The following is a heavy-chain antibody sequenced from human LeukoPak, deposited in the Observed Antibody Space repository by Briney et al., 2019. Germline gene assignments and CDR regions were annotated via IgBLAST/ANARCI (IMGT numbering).Heavy chain of an antibody. CDR2: ISDDGSNT. J-gene: IGHJ2*01. CDR3: AKDADTATIIYWYFDL. V-gene: IGHV3-30*18. D-gene: IGHD5-18*01. CDR1: GFTPSSFG. Sequence: GGSLRLSCTASGFTPSSFGMHWVRQAPGKGLEWVAVISDDGSNTYYADSVKGRFTISRDNSKNTLYLQLNSLRTEDTAVYYCAKDADTATIIYWYFDLWGRGTLVTVSS.